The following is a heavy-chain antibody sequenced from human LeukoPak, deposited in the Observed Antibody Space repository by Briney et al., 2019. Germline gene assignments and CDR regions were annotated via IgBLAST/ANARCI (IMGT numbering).Heavy chain of an antibody. J-gene: IGHJ5*02. D-gene: IGHD4-17*01. CDR2: IYYSGST. V-gene: IGHV4-59*01. CDR3: ARDPYGDYWFDP. Sequence: SETLSLTCTVSGASISSYYWSWIRQPPGKGLEWIGYIYYSGSTNYNPSLKSRVTISVDTSKNQFSLKRSSVTAADTAVYYCARDPYGDYWFDPWGQGTLVTVSS. CDR1: GASISSYY.